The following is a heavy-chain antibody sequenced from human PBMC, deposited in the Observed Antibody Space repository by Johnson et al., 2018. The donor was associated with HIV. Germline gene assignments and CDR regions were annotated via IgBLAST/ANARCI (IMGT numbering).Heavy chain of an antibody. CDR2: IRYDGSNK. CDR1: GFTFSSYG. J-gene: IGHJ3*02. D-gene: IGHD3-22*01. V-gene: IGHV3-30*02. Sequence: VQLVESGGGVVQPGGSLRLSCAASGFTFSSYGMHWVRQAPGKGLEWVTFIRYDGSNKYYADSVKGRFTISRDNDKNSLDMQMNSMRFEDTALYYCAKDLNESRGYHIAAYDSWGQGTMVTGSS. CDR3: AKDLNESRGYHIAAYDS.